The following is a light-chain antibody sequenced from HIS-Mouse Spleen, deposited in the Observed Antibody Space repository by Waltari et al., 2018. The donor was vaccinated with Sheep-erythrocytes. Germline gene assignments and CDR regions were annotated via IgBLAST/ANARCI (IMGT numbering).Light chain of an antibody. CDR1: SRDVGGSNY. CDR3: SSYTSSSTSWV. CDR2: DVS. V-gene: IGLV2-14*03. Sequence: QSALTQPASVSGSPGQSITISCPGTSRDVGGSNYVSWYQQHPGKAPKPMIYDVSNRPSGVSNRFSGSKSGNTASLTISGLQAEDEADYYCSSYTSSSTSWVFGGGTKLTVL. J-gene: IGLJ3*02.